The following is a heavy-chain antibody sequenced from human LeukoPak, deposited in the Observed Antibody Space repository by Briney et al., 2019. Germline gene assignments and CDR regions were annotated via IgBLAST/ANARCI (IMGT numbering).Heavy chain of an antibody. CDR3: ARLASDRSIFPY. CDR1: GFTFSSYW. J-gene: IGHJ4*02. Sequence: GGSLRLSCAASGFTFSSYWMSWVRQAPGKGLEWMANINQDGSQKYYVDSVKGRFTISRDNAKNSLYLRTDSPRVEDMAIYYCARLASDRSIFPYWGQGTLVTVSS. D-gene: IGHD2/OR15-2a*01. V-gene: IGHV3-7*01. CDR2: INQDGSQK.